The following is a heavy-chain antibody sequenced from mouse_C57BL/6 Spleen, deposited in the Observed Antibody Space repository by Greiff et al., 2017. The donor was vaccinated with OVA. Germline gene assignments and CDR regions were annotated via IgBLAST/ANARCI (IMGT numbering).Heavy chain of an antibody. CDR2: ISSGGSYT. D-gene: IGHD1-1*01. J-gene: IGHJ1*03. Sequence: EVQLVESGGDLVKPGGSLKLSCAASGFTFSSYGMSWVRQTPDKRLEWVATISSGGSYTYYPDSVKGRFTISRDNAKNTLYLQMSSLKSEDTAMYYCASPITTVVPWYFDVWGTGTTVTVSS. V-gene: IGHV5-6*01. CDR3: ASPITTVVPWYFDV. CDR1: GFTFSSYG.